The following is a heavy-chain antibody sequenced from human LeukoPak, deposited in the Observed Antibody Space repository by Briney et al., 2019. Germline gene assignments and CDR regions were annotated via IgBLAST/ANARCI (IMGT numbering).Heavy chain of an antibody. J-gene: IGHJ4*02. Sequence: GRSLRLSCAASGFTFNTYNMHWVRQAPGKGLEWVAVIWYDGSNKYYADSVKGRFSISRDNSKNTLFLQMNSLRAEDTAVYYCAREGGYCSGGSCYFYIDYWGQGTLGTVSS. CDR3: AREGGYCSGGSCYFYIDY. CDR1: GFTFNTYN. V-gene: IGHV3-33*01. CDR2: IWYDGSNK. D-gene: IGHD2-15*01.